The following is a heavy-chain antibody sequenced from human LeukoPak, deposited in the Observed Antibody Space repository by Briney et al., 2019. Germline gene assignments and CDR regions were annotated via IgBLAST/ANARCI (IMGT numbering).Heavy chain of an antibody. CDR3: ARGMGGNPYYYYYGMHV. J-gene: IGHJ6*02. D-gene: IGHD4-23*01. Sequence: GGSLRLSCAASGFTFNTYGMSWVRQAPGKGLEWVSSISSSSNYIYYADSVKGRFTVSRDNAKNSLYLQMNSLRAEDTAVYYCARGMGGNPYYYYYGMHVWGQGTSVTVSS. V-gene: IGHV3-21*01. CDR1: GFTFNTYG. CDR2: ISSSSNYI.